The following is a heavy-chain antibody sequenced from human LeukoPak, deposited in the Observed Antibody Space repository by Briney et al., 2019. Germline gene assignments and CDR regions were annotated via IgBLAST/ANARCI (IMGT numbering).Heavy chain of an antibody. J-gene: IGHJ4*02. D-gene: IGHD1-26*01. V-gene: IGHV1-46*01. CDR1: GYTFTSYA. CDR2: INPSGGST. CDR3: ARGSSGSYILDY. Sequence: ASVKVSCKASGYTFTSYAMNWVRQAPGQGLEWMGIINPSGGSTSYAQKFQGRVTMTRDMSTSTVYMELSSLRSEDTAVYYCARGSSGSYILDYWGQGTLVTVSS.